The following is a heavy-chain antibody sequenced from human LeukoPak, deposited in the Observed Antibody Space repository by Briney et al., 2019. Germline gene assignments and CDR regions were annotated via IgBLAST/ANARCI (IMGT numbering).Heavy chain of an antibody. CDR2: INPDNGGT. J-gene: IGHJ5*02. Sequence: ASVKVSCKASVYTFTDYYIHWVQQAPGQGLEWMGWINPDNGGTNYAQKFQGRVTMTRYTSISTVYMDLSGLRSDDTAVFYCTREARVGNWFDPWGQGTQVTVSS. D-gene: IGHD2-15*01. CDR1: VYTFTDYY. CDR3: TREARVGNWFDP. V-gene: IGHV1-2*02.